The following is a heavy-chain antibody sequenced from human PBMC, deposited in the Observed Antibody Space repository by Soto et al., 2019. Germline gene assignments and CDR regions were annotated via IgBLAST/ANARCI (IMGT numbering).Heavy chain of an antibody. CDR3: ARVYPGRGWPYHYDGKDV. J-gene: IGHJ6*02. Sequence: GGSLRLSCVASGFTFSSYWMSWVRQAPGKGREWVANIKQDGSEKYYVDSVKDRFTISRDNAKNSLYLQMNSLRAEDSAVYYWARVYPGRGWPYHYDGKDVWSQTTTVIVSS. D-gene: IGHD6-19*01. CDR1: GFTFSSYW. V-gene: IGHV3-7*01. CDR2: IKQDGSEK.